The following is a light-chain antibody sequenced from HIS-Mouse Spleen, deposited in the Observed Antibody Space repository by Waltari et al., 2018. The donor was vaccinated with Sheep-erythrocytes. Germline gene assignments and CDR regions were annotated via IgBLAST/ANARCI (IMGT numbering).Light chain of an antibody. J-gene: IGLJ1*01. CDR3: CSYAGSYNHV. CDR2: DVS. Sequence: QSALTQPRSVSGSPGQSVTISCTGTSSDVGGYNYVSWYQPHPGKAPKLMIYDVSKRPSGFPVRFSGSKSGHTASLTISGLQAEDGADYYCCSYAGSYNHVFATGTKVTVL. CDR1: SSDVGGYNY. V-gene: IGLV2-11*01.